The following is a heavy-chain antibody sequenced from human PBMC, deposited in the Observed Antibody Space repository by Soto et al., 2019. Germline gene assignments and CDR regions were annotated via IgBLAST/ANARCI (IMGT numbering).Heavy chain of an antibody. D-gene: IGHD6-19*01. J-gene: IGHJ4*02. CDR3: ARGAAVGGTLDY. V-gene: IGHV3-33*01. Sequence: QVQLVESGGGVVQPGRSLRLSCAASGFTFSSYGMHWVRQAPGKGLGWVAVIWYDGSNKYYADSVKGRFTISRDNSKNTLYLQMNSLRAEDTAVYYCARGAAVGGTLDYWGQGTLVTVSS. CDR1: GFTFSSYG. CDR2: IWYDGSNK.